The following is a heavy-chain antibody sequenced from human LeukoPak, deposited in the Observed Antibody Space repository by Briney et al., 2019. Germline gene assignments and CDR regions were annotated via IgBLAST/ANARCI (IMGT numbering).Heavy chain of an antibody. D-gene: IGHD3-3*01. J-gene: IGHJ3*02. CDR3: ARGYDFWSGYYSEMENDAFDI. V-gene: IGHV1-8*01. CDR2: MNPNSGNT. CDR1: GYTFTSYD. Sequence: ASVKVSCKASGYTFTSYDINWVRQATGQGLEWMGWMNPNSGNTGYAQKFQGRVTMTRNTSISTAYMELSSLRSEDTAVYCCARGYDFWSGYYSEMENDAFDIWGQGTMVTVSS.